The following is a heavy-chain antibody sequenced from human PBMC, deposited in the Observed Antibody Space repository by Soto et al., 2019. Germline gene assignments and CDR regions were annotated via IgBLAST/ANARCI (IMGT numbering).Heavy chain of an antibody. CDR1: GYTLNTYY. CDR3: ARGGGFSPYYYNLDA. Sequence: ASVKVSCKASGYTLNTYYMHWVRQAPGQGPEWMGIINPRGGGTTYAQNFQDRVTMTSDTSSSTVYMELSSLRSEDTAVYYCARGGGFSPYYYNLDAWGQGTTVTVSS. J-gene: IGHJ6*02. V-gene: IGHV1-46*02. D-gene: IGHD2-15*01. CDR2: INPRGGGT.